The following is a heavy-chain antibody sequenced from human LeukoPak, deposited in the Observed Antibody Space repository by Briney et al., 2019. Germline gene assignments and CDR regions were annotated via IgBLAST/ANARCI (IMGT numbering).Heavy chain of an antibody. CDR1: GYTFTGYY. J-gene: IGHJ4*02. D-gene: IGHD3-22*01. CDR3: ARSYDSSGKVDY. CDR2: INPNSGGT. Sequence: GASVKVSCKASGYTFTGYYMHWVRQAPGQGLEWMGWINPNSGGTNYAQKFQGRVTMTRDTSTSTAYMELSRLRSDDTAVYYCARSYDSSGKVDYWGQGTLVTVSS. V-gene: IGHV1-2*02.